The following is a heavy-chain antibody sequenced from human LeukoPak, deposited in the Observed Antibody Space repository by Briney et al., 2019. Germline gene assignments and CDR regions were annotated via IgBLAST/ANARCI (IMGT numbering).Heavy chain of an antibody. CDR1: GDTFIYYY. J-gene: IGHJ4*02. V-gene: IGHV1-2*02. D-gene: IGHD7-27*01. CDR3: ARGTGGLGTAGVDY. CDR2: VNPNSGTT. Sequence: GASVKVSCKASGDTFIYYYMHSVRQAPGQELEWMGWVNPNSGTTNYAQKFQGRVTMTRDTSISTDYIELSSLRSDDTAMYYCARGTGGLGTAGVDYWGQGTLVTVSS.